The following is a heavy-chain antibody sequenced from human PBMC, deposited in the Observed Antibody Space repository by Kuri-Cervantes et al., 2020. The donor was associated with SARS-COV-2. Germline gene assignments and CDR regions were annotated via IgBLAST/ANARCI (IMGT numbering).Heavy chain of an antibody. CDR2: IRFDGINK. V-gene: IGHV3-30*02. D-gene: IGHD3-3*01. J-gene: IGHJ4*02. CDR1: GFTLSSYR. CDR3: AKPGVVRSVFDY. Sequence: GGFLRLSCAASGFTLSSYRMPWVRQVPGKGVEGVAFIRFDGINKNYADSVKDRFTISRDNSKNTLYLQMTSLRAEDTAVYYCAKPGVVRSVFDYWGQGTLVTVSS.